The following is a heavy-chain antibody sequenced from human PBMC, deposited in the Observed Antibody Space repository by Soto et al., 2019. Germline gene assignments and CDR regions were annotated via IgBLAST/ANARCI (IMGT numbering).Heavy chain of an antibody. CDR3: AREASGSYFRYFQH. J-gene: IGHJ1*01. D-gene: IGHD1-26*01. CDR2: INHSGST. V-gene: IGHV4-34*01. CDR1: GGSFSGYY. Sequence: PETLSLTCAVYGGSFSGYYWSWIRQPPGKGLEWIGEINHSGSTNYNPSLKSRVTISVDTSKNQFSLKLSSVTAADTAVYYCAREASGSYFRYFQHWGQGTLVTVSS.